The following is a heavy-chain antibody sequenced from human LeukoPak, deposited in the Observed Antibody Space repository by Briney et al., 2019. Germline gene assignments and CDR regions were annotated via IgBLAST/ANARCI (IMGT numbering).Heavy chain of an antibody. CDR2: IYYSGST. Sequence: SETLSLTCTVSGGSISSSSYYWGWIRQPPGKGLEWIGSIYYSGSTYYNPSLKSRVTISVDTSKNQFSLKLSSVTAADTAVYYCATTERITMIVVVIHPPYYFDYWGQGTLVTVSS. D-gene: IGHD3-22*01. CDR1: GGSISSSSYY. CDR3: ATTERITMIVVVIHPPYYFDY. J-gene: IGHJ4*02. V-gene: IGHV4-39*07.